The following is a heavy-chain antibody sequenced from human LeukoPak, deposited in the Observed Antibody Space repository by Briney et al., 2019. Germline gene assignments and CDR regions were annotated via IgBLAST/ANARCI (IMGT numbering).Heavy chain of an antibody. J-gene: IGHJ4*02. CDR1: GFTFSSYA. D-gene: IGHD2-2*01. Sequence: PGGSLRLPCAASGFTFSSYAMSWVRQAPGKGLEWVSAISGSGGSTYYADSVKGRFTISRDNSKNTPYLQMNSLRAEDTAVYYCAKGYCSSTSCYVLGEYFDYWGQGTLVTVSS. CDR3: AKGYCSSTSCYVLGEYFDY. CDR2: ISGSGGST. V-gene: IGHV3-23*01.